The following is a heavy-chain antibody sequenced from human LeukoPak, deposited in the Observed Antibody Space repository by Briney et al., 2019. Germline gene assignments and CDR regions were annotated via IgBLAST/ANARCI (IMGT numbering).Heavy chain of an antibody. J-gene: IGHJ5*02. CDR2: IYTSGRT. CDR1: GGSISSGRYY. V-gene: IGHV4-61*02. D-gene: IGHD6-19*01. CDR3: ASEAVDPQVWFDP. Sequence: SQTLSRICIVFGGSISSGRYYWSWIRQPAGKGLEWIGRIYTSGRTNYNPSLKSRVTISVDTSKNHFSLKLSSVTAADTAVYYCASEAVDPQVWFDPCGQETLVTDSS.